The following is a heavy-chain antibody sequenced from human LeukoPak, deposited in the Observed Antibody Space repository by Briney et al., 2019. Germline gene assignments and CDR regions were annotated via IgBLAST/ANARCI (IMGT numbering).Heavy chain of an antibody. Sequence: SVKVSCKASGGTFSSYAISWVRQAPGQGLEWMGGIIPIFGTANYAQKFQGRVTITADKSTSTAYMELSSLRSEDTAVYYCARAYSFPQYYYYYGMDVWGQGTTVTVSS. CDR3: ARAYSFPQYYYYYGMDV. CDR1: GGTFSSYA. CDR2: IIPIFGTA. V-gene: IGHV1-69*06. D-gene: IGHD4-11*01. J-gene: IGHJ6*02.